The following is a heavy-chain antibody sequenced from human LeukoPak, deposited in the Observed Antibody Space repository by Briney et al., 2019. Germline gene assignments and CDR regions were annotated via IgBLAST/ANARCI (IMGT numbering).Heavy chain of an antibody. D-gene: IGHD6-6*01. V-gene: IGHV1-18*01. CDR3: ARGNQLVRIWDSKPKKTPYYFDY. J-gene: IGHJ4*02. Sequence: GASVKVSCKASGYTFTSYGISWVRQAPGQGLEWMGWISAYNGNTNYAQKLQGRVTMTTDTSTSTAYMELRSLRSDDTAVYYCARGNQLVRIWDSKPKKTPYYFDYWGQGTLVTVSS. CDR2: ISAYNGNT. CDR1: GYTFTSYG.